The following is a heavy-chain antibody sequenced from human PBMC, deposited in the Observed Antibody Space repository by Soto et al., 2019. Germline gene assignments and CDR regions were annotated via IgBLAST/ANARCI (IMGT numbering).Heavy chain of an antibody. V-gene: IGHV4-34*01. CDR2: INHSGST. J-gene: IGHJ4*02. CDR3: ARDSSWYGTYYFDY. D-gene: IGHD6-13*01. Sequence: SETLSLTCAVYGGSFSGYYWSWIRQPPGKGLEWIGEINHSGSTNYNPSLKSRVTISVDTSKNQFSLKLSSVTAADTAVYYCARDSSWYGTYYFDYWGQGTLVTVSS. CDR1: GGSFSGYY.